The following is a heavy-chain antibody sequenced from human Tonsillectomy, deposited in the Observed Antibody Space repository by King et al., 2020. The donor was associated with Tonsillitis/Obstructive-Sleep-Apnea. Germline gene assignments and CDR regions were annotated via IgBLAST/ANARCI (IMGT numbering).Heavy chain of an antibody. CDR1: GFTFSSYG. V-gene: IGHV3-30*18. CDR3: AKERLIAARPGYYYYMDV. CDR2: ISYDGSNK. Sequence: VQLVESGGGVVQPGRSLRLSCAASGFTFSSYGMHWVRQAPGKGLEWVAVISYDGSNKYYADSVKGRFTISRDNSKNTLYLQMNSRRAEDTAVYYCAKERLIAARPGYYYYMDVWGKGTTVTVSS. J-gene: IGHJ6*03. D-gene: IGHD6-6*01.